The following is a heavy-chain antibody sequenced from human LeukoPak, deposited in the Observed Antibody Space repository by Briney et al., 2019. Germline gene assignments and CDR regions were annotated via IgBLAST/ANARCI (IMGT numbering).Heavy chain of an antibody. V-gene: IGHV4-34*01. Sequence: PSETLSLTCAVYGGSFSGYYWSWIRQPPGKGLEWIGEINHSGSTNYSPSLKSRVTISVDTSKNQFSLKLSSVTAADTAVYYCASTIAVAGTFDYWGQGTLVTVSS. D-gene: IGHD6-19*01. J-gene: IGHJ4*02. CDR2: INHSGST. CDR1: GGSFSGYY. CDR3: ASTIAVAGTFDY.